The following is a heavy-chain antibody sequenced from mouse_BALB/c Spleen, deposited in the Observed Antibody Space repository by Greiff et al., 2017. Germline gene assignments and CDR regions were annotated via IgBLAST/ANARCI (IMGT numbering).Heavy chain of an antibody. J-gene: IGHJ1*01. Sequence: EVQLQQSGPGLVKPSQSLSLTCTVTGYSITSDYAWNWIRQFPGNKLEWMGYISYSGSTSYNPSLKSRISITRDTSKNQFFLQLNSVTTEDTATYYCARSGDGYGYFDVWGAGTTVTVSS. CDR1: GYSITSDYA. D-gene: IGHD3-1*01. CDR3: ARSGDGYGYFDV. V-gene: IGHV3-2*02. CDR2: ISYSGST.